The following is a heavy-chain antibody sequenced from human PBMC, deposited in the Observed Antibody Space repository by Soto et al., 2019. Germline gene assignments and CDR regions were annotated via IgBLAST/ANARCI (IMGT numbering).Heavy chain of an antibody. D-gene: IGHD6-6*01. J-gene: IGHJ6*03. Sequence: EVQLAESGGGLAQPGGSLSLSCAASGLTLSGYAMDWVRQAPGKGLEYVSGISSNGVGTYYANSVQGRFTISRDNSKNTVYLQMGSLRPEDMAVYYCARRARPDFYYMDVWGKGTTVTVSS. V-gene: IGHV3-64*01. CDR3: ARRARPDFYYMDV. CDR1: GLTLSGYA. CDR2: ISSNGVGT.